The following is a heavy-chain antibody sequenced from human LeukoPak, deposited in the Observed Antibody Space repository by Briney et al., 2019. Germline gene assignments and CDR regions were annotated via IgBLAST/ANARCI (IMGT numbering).Heavy chain of an antibody. CDR3: AKDGWAHSYSGSYYFQH. D-gene: IGHD1-26*01. Sequence: PSETLSLTCTVSGGPISSSSYYWGWVRQPPGKGLEWIGSIYYSGSTYYNPSLKSRVTISVDTSKNQFSLKLSSVTAADTAVYYCAKDGWAHSYSGSYYFQHWGQGTLVIVSS. J-gene: IGHJ1*01. V-gene: IGHV4-39*07. CDR1: GGPISSSSYY. CDR2: IYYSGST.